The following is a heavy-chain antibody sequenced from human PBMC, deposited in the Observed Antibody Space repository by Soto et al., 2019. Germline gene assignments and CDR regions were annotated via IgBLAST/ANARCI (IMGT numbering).Heavy chain of an antibody. V-gene: IGHV3-7*01. CDR2: IDQDGSEK. J-gene: IGHJ4*02. Sequence: PGGSLTLSCTASEFSISSNWMSWVRQAPGKWPEWVANIDQDGSEKXXADSVKVRXTISRYNSKNSXYLQRXSLRVEDTALYYCFNVGVGYWGRGTLVTVSS. CDR1: EFSISSNW. CDR3: FNVGVGY.